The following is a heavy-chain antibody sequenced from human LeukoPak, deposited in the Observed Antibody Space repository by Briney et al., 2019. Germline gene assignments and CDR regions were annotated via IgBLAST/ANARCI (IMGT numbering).Heavy chain of an antibody. J-gene: IGHJ4*02. CDR1: GFTFSNAW. CDR2: IKSKTDGGTT. Sequence: GGSLRLSCAASGFTFSNAWMSWVRQAPGKGLEWVGRIKSKTDGGTTDYAAPVKGRFTISRDDSKNTLYLQMNSLKTEDTAVYYCARHSVDTAMIFDLWGQGTLVTVSS. D-gene: IGHD5-18*01. CDR3: ARHSVDTAMIFDL. V-gene: IGHV3-15*01.